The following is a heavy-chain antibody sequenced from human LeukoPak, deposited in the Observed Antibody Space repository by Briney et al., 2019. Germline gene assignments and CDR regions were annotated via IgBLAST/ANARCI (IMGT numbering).Heavy chain of an antibody. CDR1: GGSISSYY. D-gene: IGHD1-14*01. CDR2: IHYSGST. CDR3: ARGGSNVDY. V-gene: IGHV4-59*01. Sequence: SETLSLTCTVSGGSISSYYWSWIRQPPGKGLEWFGYIHYSGSTKYNPSLKSRVTISVDTSKNQFSLKLSSVTAADTAVYYCARGGSNVDYWGQGTLVTVSS. J-gene: IGHJ4*02.